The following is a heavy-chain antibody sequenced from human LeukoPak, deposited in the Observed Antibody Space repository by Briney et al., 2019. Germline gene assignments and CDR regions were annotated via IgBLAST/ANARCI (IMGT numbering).Heavy chain of an antibody. J-gene: IGHJ6*04. CDR2: ISYDGSNK. V-gene: IGHV3-30*09. D-gene: IGHD1-26*01. CDR3: ARDKAREYYYYGMDV. Sequence: GGSLRLSCAASGLTFSTYAMHWVRQAPGKGLEWVAVISYDGSNKYYADSVKGRFAISRDNSKNTLYLQMNSLRAEDTAVYYCARDKAREYYYYGMDVWGKGTTVTVSS. CDR1: GLTFSTYA.